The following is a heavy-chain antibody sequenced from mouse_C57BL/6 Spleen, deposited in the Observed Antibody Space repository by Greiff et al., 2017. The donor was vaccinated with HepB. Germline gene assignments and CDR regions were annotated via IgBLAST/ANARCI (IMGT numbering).Heavy chain of an antibody. CDR3: ARPSANSLDY. D-gene: IGHD1-2*01. Sequence: DVMLVESGGGLVKPGGSLKLSCAASGFTFSDYGMHWVRQAPEKGLEWVAYISSGSSTIYYADTVKGRFTISRDNAKNTLFLQMTSLRSEDTAMYYCARPSANSLDYWGQGTTLTVSS. CDR2: ISSGSSTI. J-gene: IGHJ2*01. V-gene: IGHV5-17*01. CDR1: GFTFSDYG.